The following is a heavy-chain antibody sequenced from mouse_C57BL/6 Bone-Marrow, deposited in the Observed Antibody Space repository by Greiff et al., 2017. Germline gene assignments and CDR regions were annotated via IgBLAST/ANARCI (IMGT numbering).Heavy chain of an antibody. CDR3: ASSHYYGRSLYWYFDV. V-gene: IGHV1-26*01. D-gene: IGHD1-1*01. CDR2: INPNNGGT. CDR1: GYTFTDYY. J-gene: IGHJ1*03. Sequence: VQLQQSGPELVKPGASVKISCKASGYTFTDYYMNWVKQSHGKSLEWIGDINPNNGGTSYNQKFKGKATLTVDKSSSTDYMELRSLTSEDSAVYYCASSHYYGRSLYWYFDVWGTGTTVTVSS.